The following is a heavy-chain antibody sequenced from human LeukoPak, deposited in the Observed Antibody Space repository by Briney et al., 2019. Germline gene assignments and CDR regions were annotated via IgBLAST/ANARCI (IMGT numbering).Heavy chain of an antibody. CDR2: IYHSGST. CDR1: GGSISSSNW. CDR3: ARGHDILAGYSPLHY. J-gene: IGHJ4*02. V-gene: IGHV4-4*02. D-gene: IGHD3-9*01. Sequence: SETLSLTCAVSGGSISSSNWWSWVRQPPGKGLEWIGEIYHSGSTNYNPSLKSRVTISVDKSKNQFSLKLSSVTAADTAVYYCARGHDILAGYSPLHYWGQGTLVTVSS.